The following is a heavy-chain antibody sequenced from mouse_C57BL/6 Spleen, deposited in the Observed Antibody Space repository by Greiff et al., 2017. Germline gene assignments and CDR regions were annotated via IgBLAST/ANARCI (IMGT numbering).Heavy chain of an antibody. CDR3: ARDRNVDY. CDR2: ISDGGSYT. V-gene: IGHV5-4*01. CDR1: GFTFSSYA. J-gene: IGHJ2*01. Sequence: EVKLMESGGGLVKPGGSLKLSCAASGFTFSSYAMSWVRQTPEKRLEWVATISDGGSYTYYPDNVKGRFTISRDNAKNNLYLQMSHLKSEDTAMYDCARDRNVDYGGQGTTLTVSS.